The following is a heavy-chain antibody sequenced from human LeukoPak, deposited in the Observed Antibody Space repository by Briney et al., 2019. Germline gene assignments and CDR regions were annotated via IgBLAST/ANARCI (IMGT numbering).Heavy chain of an antibody. Sequence: GGSLRLSCAASGSTFSSYTMSWVRQAPGKGLEWVSTITTSDGNTYYADSVKGRFTVSRDNSKNTLYLQMNSLRAEDTAVYYCAKDGGLWVSGHWGDSWGRGTLVTVSS. V-gene: IGHV3-23*01. D-gene: IGHD7-27*01. CDR1: GSTFSSYT. J-gene: IGHJ4*02. CDR3: AKDGGLWVSGHWGDS. CDR2: ITTSDGNT.